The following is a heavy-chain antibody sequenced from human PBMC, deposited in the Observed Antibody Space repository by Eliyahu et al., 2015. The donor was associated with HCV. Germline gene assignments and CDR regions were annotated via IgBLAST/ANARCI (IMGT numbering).Heavy chain of an antibody. CDR3: ARAGGYCTSASCHYYYYYGMDV. Sequence: EVQLVESGGGLVHPGGSLRLSCAASGFTVSSNYMNWVRQAPGAGLEWVSVLYTADSTYYADSVKGRFTVSRDNSKNTLYLQMNSLRAEDTAVYYCARAGGYCTSASCHYYYYYGMDVWGQGTTVTVSS. J-gene: IGHJ6*02. CDR1: GFTVSSNY. D-gene: IGHD2-2*01. V-gene: IGHV3-66*02. CDR2: LYTADST.